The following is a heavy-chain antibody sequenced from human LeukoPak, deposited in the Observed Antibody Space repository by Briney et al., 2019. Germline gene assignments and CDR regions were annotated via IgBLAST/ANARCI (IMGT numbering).Heavy chain of an antibody. CDR1: GFTFSAYW. CDR3: ARGGYSGSYYRCS. D-gene: IGHD3-22*01. J-gene: IGHJ4*02. CDR2: ICKEGSNA. Sequence: GSLSLSCTASGFTFSAYWLRWVRQVPGKGLVWLSRICKEGSNAVYAYSAKGRFTMSRDNAKKTVYLQLTTLSPENTTVYYCARGGYSGSYYRCSWGQGTLVTVSS. V-gene: IGHV3-74*01.